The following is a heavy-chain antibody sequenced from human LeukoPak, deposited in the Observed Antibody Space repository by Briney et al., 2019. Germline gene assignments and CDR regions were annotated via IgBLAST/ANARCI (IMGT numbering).Heavy chain of an antibody. CDR3: AAGRGWLLPFDY. Sequence: SETLSLTCTVSGGSISSSSYYWGWIRQPAGKGLEWIGRIYTSGSTNYNPSLKSRVTISVDTSKNQFSLKLSSVTAADTAVYYCAAGRGWLLPFDYWGQGTLVTVSS. CDR1: GGSISSSSYY. J-gene: IGHJ4*02. D-gene: IGHD1-26*01. V-gene: IGHV4-61*02. CDR2: IYTSGST.